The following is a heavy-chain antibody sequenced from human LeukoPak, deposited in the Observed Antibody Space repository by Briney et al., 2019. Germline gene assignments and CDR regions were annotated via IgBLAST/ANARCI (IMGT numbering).Heavy chain of an antibody. Sequence: SETLSLTCSVSGGSVSNYYWSWIRQPPGKGLEWIGYVYYTGSTNYNPSLKSRVTMFEDKSKNQFSLRLYSVTAADTAVYYCASTGAAPSQNIDYWGQGTLVTVSS. D-gene: IGHD1-14*01. CDR2: VYYTGST. CDR1: GGSVSNYY. J-gene: IGHJ4*02. CDR3: ASTGAAPSQNIDY. V-gene: IGHV4-59*02.